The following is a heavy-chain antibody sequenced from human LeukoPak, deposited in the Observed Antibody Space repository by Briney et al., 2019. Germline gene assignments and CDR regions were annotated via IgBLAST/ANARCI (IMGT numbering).Heavy chain of an antibody. J-gene: IGHJ5*02. CDR3: AKDLFGIAAAGWFDP. Sequence: GGSLRLSCAASGFTFSSYAMSWVRQAPGKGLEWVSAISGSGGSTYYADSVKGRFTISRDNSKNALYLQMNSLRAEDTAVYYCAKDLFGIAAAGWFDPWGQGTLVTVSS. V-gene: IGHV3-23*01. CDR1: GFTFSSYA. CDR2: ISGSGGST. D-gene: IGHD6-13*01.